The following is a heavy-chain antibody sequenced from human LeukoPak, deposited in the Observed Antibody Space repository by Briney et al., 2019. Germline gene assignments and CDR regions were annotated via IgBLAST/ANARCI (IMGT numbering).Heavy chain of an antibody. V-gene: IGHV3-64*01. J-gene: IGHJ4*02. D-gene: IGHD3-3*01. CDR1: AFTISRSS. Sequence: GESRRLSWAAAAFTISRSSMHWVRQAQGKVLEFVSGISRSGGNTYYANSVKGRFTISRDTSKNTLYLQMNSLRAEDTAVYYCATEIFWSGYPPLDYWGQGTLVTVSS. CDR2: ISRSGGNT. CDR3: ATEIFWSGYPPLDY.